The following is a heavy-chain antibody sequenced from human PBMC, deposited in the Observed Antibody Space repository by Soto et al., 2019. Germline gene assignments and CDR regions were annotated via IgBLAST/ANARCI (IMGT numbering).Heavy chain of an antibody. D-gene: IGHD5-12*01. J-gene: IGHJ5*02. V-gene: IGHV1-69*15. CDR3: AKDGGKDGYFGNWFDP. CDR2: IIPIFGSA. Sequence: QVQLVQSGADVKQPGSSVKVSCKASGGTFSNYAITWVRRAPGQGLEWLGMIIPIFGSANYAQKYQGRVTITADESTTTGHMELSSLRSDDTAVYYCAKDGGKDGYFGNWFDPWGQGTLVTVSS. CDR1: GGTFSNYA.